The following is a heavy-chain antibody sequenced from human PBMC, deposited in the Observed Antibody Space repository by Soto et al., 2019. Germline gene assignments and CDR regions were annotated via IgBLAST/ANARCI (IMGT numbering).Heavy chain of an antibody. V-gene: IGHV4-59*08. CDR1: GGSISSYY. D-gene: IGHD5-12*01. Sequence: SETLSLTCTVSGGSISSYYWSWIRQPPGKGLEWIGYIYYSGSTNYNPSLKSRVTISVDTSKNQFSLRLSSVTAADTAGYYCSGYEGGGPWYFDYWGQGTLVTVSS. CDR2: IYYSGST. J-gene: IGHJ4*02. CDR3: SGYEGGGPWYFDY.